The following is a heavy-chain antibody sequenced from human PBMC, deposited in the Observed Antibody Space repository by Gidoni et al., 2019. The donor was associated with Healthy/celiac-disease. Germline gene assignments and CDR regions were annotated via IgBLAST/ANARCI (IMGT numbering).Heavy chain of an antibody. V-gene: IGHV3-49*04. D-gene: IGHD6-25*01. Sequence: EVQLVESGGGLVQPGRSLRLSCTASGFTFGDYAMSWVRQAPGKGLEWVGFIRSKAYGGTTEYVASVKGRFTISRDDSKSIAYLQMNSLKTEDTAVYYCTRGSRSGGDYWGQGTLVTVSS. CDR3: TRGSRSGGDY. J-gene: IGHJ4*02. CDR2: IRSKAYGGTT. CDR1: GFTFGDYA.